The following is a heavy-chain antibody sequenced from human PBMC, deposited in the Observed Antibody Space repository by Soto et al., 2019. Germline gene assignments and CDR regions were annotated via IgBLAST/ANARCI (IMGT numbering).Heavy chain of an antibody. CDR1: GYSFTSYW. V-gene: IGHV5-51*01. CDR2: IYPGDSDT. CDR3: ARHEKQDPYYDSSGYYPLGAFDI. D-gene: IGHD3-22*01. J-gene: IGHJ3*02. Sequence: EVQLVQSGAEVKKPGESLKISCKGSGYSFTSYWIGWVRQMPGKGLEWMGIIYPGDSDTRYSPSFQGQVTISADKSISTAYLQWSSLKASDTAMYYCARHEKQDPYYDSSGYYPLGAFDIWGQGTMVTVSS.